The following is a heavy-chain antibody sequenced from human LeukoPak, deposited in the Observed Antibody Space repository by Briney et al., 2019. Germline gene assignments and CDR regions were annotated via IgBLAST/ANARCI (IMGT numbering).Heavy chain of an antibody. CDR1: GFTVSSNY. CDR2: IKPDGSEK. CDR3: AKYFYDGSGTHYFDY. Sequence: GGSLRLSCEGSGFTVSSNYMSWVRQAPGKGLEWVGNIKPDGSEKYYVDSLKGRFIISRDNAKNSLYLQMNSLRAEDMAVYYCAKYFYDGSGTHYFDYWGQGTPVTVSS. D-gene: IGHD3-22*01. J-gene: IGHJ4*02. V-gene: IGHV3-7*01.